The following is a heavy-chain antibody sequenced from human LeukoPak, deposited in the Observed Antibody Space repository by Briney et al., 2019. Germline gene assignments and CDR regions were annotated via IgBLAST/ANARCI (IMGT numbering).Heavy chain of an antibody. V-gene: IGHV3-30*02. D-gene: IGHD2-15*01. CDR3: ARGTNKCSGGSCYSDY. Sequence: GGSLRLSCAASGFTFSSYDMHWVRQAPGKGLEWVAFTRFDGSYKYYGDSVRGRFTISRDNSKNTLYLQMNSLRSEDTAVYYCARGTNKCSGGSCYSDYWGQGTLVTVCS. CDR1: GFTFSSYD. CDR2: TRFDGSYK. J-gene: IGHJ4*02.